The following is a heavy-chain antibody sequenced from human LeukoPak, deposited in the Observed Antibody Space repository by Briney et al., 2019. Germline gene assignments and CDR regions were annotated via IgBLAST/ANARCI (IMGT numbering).Heavy chain of an antibody. Sequence: PSETLSLTCAVSGGSFSGYYWSWIRQPPGKGLEWVGEINHRGSTNYNPSLKSRVTISVDTSKNQICLKLSSVTAADTAVYYCARPLGYCSSSSCPQPWFDPWGQGTLVTVSS. V-gene: IGHV4-34*01. CDR3: ARPLGYCSSSSCPQPWFDP. CDR1: GGSFSGYY. D-gene: IGHD2-2*01. J-gene: IGHJ5*02. CDR2: INHRGST.